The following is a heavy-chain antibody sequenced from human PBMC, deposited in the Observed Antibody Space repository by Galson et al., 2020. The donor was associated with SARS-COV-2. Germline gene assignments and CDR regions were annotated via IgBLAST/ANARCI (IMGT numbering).Heavy chain of an antibody. CDR2: IRSKANSYAT. J-gene: IGHJ6*03. D-gene: IGHD1-1*01. CDR1: GFTFSGSA. Sequence: GGSLRLSCAASGFTFSGSAMHWVRQASGKGLEWVGRIRSKANSYATAYAASVKGRFTISRDDSKNTAYLQMNSLKTEDTAVYYCTRQEGHWSNGGYYMDVWGKGTTVTVSS. V-gene: IGHV3-73*01. CDR3: TRQEGHWSNGGYYMDV.